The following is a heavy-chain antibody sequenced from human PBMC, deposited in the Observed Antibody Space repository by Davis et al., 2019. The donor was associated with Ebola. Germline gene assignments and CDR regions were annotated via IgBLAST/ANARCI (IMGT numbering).Heavy chain of an antibody. CDR1: GYTFTGYY. J-gene: IGHJ6*02. CDR2: MNPNSGNT. D-gene: IGHD3-10*01. Sequence: AASVKVSCKASGYTFTGYYMHWVRQAPGQGLEWMGWMNPNSGNTGYAQKFQGRVTMTRNTSISTAYMELSSLRSEDTAVYYCARESNYGSGMFYYGMDVWGQGTTVTVSS. CDR3: ARESNYGSGMFYYGMDV. V-gene: IGHV1-8*02.